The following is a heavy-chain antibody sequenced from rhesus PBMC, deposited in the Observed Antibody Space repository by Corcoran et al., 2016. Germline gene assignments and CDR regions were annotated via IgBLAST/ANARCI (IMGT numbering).Heavy chain of an antibody. D-gene: IGHD4-23*01. Sequence: QVQLQESGPGLVKPSETLSLTCAVSGGCVGSRTWWSWIRKPPGKGLEWIGYISGSSGSTYYNLSLKSRVTISTDTSKNQFSLKLSSVTAADTAVYYCASLNTDAFDFWGQGLRVTVSS. CDR1: GGCVGSRTW. CDR2: ISGSSGST. V-gene: IGHV4-65*01. CDR3: ASLNTDAFDF. J-gene: IGHJ3*01.